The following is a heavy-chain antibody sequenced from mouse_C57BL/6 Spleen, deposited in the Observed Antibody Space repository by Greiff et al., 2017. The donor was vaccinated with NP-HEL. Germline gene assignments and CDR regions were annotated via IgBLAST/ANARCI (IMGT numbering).Heavy chain of an antibody. D-gene: IGHD1-1*02. Sequence: QVQLQQSGAELVKPGASVKISCKASGYAFSSYWMNWVKQRPGKGLEWIGQIYPGDGDTNYNGKFKGKATLTADKSSSTAYMQLSSLTSEDSAVYFCARRLAGNAMDYWGQGTSVTVSS. J-gene: IGHJ4*01. CDR1: GYAFSSYW. CDR3: ARRLAGNAMDY. CDR2: IYPGDGDT. V-gene: IGHV1-80*01.